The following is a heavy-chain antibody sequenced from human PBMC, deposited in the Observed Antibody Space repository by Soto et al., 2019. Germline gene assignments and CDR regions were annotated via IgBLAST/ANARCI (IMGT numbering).Heavy chain of an antibody. D-gene: IGHD1-7*01. V-gene: IGHV3-7*01. CDR2: IKEDGSQK. Sequence: EVQLVESGGGLVQPGGSLRLSCAASGFTFNTYWMTWVRQAPGKGLEWVANIKEDGSQKYYVESVKARFTISRDNAEKSLNLQMNSLKVEDTAVYYCARGGQSGTGDYWGQGTLVTVS. CDR3: ARGGQSGTGDY. J-gene: IGHJ4*02. CDR1: GFTFNTYW.